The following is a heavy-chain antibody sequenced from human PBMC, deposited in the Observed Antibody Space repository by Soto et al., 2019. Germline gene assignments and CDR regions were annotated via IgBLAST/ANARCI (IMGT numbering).Heavy chain of an antibody. Sequence: PGGSLRLSCAASGFTFSHYGMRWVRQAPGKGLQWVALIWSDGSKKYYADSVKGRFSISRDNSINTLYLQMNSLEAEDTAVYYCARDSPMDQLLCPDYWGQGTLVTVSS. CDR1: GFTFSHYG. J-gene: IGHJ4*02. CDR2: IWSDGSKK. V-gene: IGHV3-33*01. D-gene: IGHD2-2*01. CDR3: ARDSPMDQLLCPDY.